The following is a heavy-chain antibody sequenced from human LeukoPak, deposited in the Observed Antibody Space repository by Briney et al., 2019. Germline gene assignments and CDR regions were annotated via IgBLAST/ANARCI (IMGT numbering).Heavy chain of an antibody. Sequence: ASVKVSCKASGYTFTSYAMNWVRQAPGQGLEWMGWINTNTGNPTYAQGFTGRFVFSLDTSVSTAYLQISSLKAEDTAVYYCARVIGGSGWYTNYYYGMDVWGQGTTVTVSS. CDR3: ARVIGGSGWYTNYYYGMDV. V-gene: IGHV7-4-1*02. CDR1: GYTFTSYA. J-gene: IGHJ6*02. CDR2: INTNTGNP. D-gene: IGHD6-19*01.